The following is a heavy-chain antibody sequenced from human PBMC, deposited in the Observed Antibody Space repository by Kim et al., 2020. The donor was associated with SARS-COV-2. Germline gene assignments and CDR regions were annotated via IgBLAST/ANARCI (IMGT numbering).Heavy chain of an antibody. V-gene: IGHV4-59*01. J-gene: IGHJ4*02. CDR3: ARTYYYDSSGYTGDTPTFDY. D-gene: IGHD3-22*01. Sequence: RVTISVDTSKNQFSLKLSSVTAADTAVYYCARTYYYDSSGYTGDTPTFDYWGQGTLVTVSS.